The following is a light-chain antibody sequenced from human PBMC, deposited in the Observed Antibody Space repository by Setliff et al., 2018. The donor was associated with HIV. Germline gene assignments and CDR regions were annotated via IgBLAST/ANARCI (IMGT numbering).Light chain of an antibody. CDR1: SSDIGRYNL. J-gene: IGLJ1*01. V-gene: IGLV2-23*01. CDR2: QAT. Sequence: SALAQPASGSGSPGQSITISCTGTSSDIGRYNLVSWYQQYPGKAPKLMIYQATKRPSGVSNRFSGSKSGNTASLTISGLQAEDEADYYCCSNTGSNTYVFGSGTK. CDR3: CSNTGSNTYV.